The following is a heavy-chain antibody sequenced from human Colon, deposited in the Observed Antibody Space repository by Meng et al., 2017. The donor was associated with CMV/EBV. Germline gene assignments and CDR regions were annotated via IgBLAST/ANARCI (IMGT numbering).Heavy chain of an antibody. D-gene: IGHD3-3*01. CDR2: ISPYSGHT. CDR1: GYTFTTFG. CDR3: LRSLDDASGQFRDY. J-gene: IGHJ4*02. V-gene: IGHV1-18*01. Sequence: ASVKVSCKASGYTFTTFGISWVRQAPGQGPEWMGWISPYSGHTNSAPKFQGRVTLTTDTSTSTAYMELRSLRSDDTAVYYCLRSLDDASGQFRDYWGQGTLVTVSS.